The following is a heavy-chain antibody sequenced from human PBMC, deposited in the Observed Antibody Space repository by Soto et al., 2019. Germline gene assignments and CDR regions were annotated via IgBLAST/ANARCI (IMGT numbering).Heavy chain of an antibody. V-gene: IGHV5-51*01. J-gene: IGHJ5*02. D-gene: IGHD3-22*01. CDR2: IYPGDSDT. CDR3: ARLAARSYDSSGYYSNWFDP. CDR1: GYSFTSYW. Sequence: PGESLKISCKGSGYSFTSYWIGWVRQMPGKGLEWMGIIYPGDSDTRYSPSFQGQVTISADKSISTAYLQWSSLKASDTAMYYCARLAARSYDSSGYYSNWFDPWGQGTLVTVSS.